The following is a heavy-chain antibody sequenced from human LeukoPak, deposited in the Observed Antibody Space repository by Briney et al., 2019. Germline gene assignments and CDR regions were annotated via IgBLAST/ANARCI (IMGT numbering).Heavy chain of an antibody. CDR1: GYTFTGYY. CDR3: GRSPDGVDN. D-gene: IGHD3-10*01. V-gene: IGHV1-2*04. J-gene: IGHJ4*02. CDR2: INLNSGGT. Sequence: ASVKVSCKASGYTFTGYYMHWVRQAPGQGLEWMGWINLNSGGTNYAQKFQGWVTMTRDTSISTAYMELSRLRSEDTAVYYCGRSPDGVDNWGQGTLVTVSS.